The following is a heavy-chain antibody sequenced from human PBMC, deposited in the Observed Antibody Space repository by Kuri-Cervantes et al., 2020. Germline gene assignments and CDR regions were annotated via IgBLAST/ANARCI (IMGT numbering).Heavy chain of an antibody. Sequence: GGSLRLSCAASGFTFSSYAMHWVRQAPGKGLEWVAVISYDGSNKNYADSVKGRFTISRDNSKNTLYLQMNSLRAEDTAVYYCARQRFDWLSHYYYYYGMDVWGQGTTVTVSS. CDR3: ARQRFDWLSHYYYYYGMDV. V-gene: IGHV3-30*07. CDR2: ISYDGSNK. CDR1: GFTFSSYA. D-gene: IGHD3-9*01. J-gene: IGHJ6*02.